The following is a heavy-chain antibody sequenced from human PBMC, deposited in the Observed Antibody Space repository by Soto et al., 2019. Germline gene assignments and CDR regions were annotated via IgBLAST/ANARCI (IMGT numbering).Heavy chain of an antibody. Sequence: SETLSLTCSVSGAALNSGNYYWSWIRQVPGKGLEWIGHIYVTGAVDYNPSLRGRITISQDTSERQFSLNLRLVTAADTAVYYCARLRIATNNYKWFDPWGQGTLVTVSS. CDR3: ARLRIATNNYKWFDP. CDR1: GAALNSGNYY. J-gene: IGHJ5*02. CDR2: IYVTGAV. V-gene: IGHV4-31*03. D-gene: IGHD2-21*01.